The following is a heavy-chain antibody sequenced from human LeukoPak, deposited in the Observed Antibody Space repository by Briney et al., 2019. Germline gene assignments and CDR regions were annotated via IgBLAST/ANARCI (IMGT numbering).Heavy chain of an antibody. Sequence: MHGESLKISCKCSGYTFTDYWIGWVRQMPGKGLEWMGIIYPGDSDTRYTPSFQGQVTISADKSISTAYLQWSSLKPSDTAMYYCATTSDTSGKPDYWGQGTLVTVSS. D-gene: IGHD3-22*01. CDR3: ATTSDTSGKPDY. V-gene: IGHV5-51*01. CDR2: IYPGDSDT. J-gene: IGHJ4*02. CDR1: GYTFTDYW.